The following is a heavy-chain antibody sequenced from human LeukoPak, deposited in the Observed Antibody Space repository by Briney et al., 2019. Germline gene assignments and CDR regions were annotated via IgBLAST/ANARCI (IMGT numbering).Heavy chain of an antibody. CDR3: ARFAGSGSYYIDY. CDR1: GITFSDYY. V-gene: IGHV3-11*01. J-gene: IGHJ4*02. Sequence: GGSLRLSCAASGITFSDYYMSWIRQAPGKGLEWVSYNGGSGTTIFYAHSVKGRFTISRDNAKNSLYLQMNSLRAEDTAVYYCARFAGSGSYYIDYWGQGTLITVSS. CDR2: NGGSGTTI. D-gene: IGHD3-10*01.